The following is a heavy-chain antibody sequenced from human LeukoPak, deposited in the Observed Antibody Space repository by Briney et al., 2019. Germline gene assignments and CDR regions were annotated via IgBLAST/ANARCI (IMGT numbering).Heavy chain of an antibody. CDR2: IYTSGST. V-gene: IGHV4-4*09. D-gene: IGHD4/OR15-4a*01. Sequence: SETLPLTCTVSGGSISSYYWSWIRQPPGKGLEWIGYIYTSGSTNYNPSLKSRVTISVDTSKNQFSLKLSSVTAADTAVYYCARHEVRYYFDYWGQGTLVTVSS. CDR3: ARHEVRYYFDY. CDR1: GGSISSYY. J-gene: IGHJ4*02.